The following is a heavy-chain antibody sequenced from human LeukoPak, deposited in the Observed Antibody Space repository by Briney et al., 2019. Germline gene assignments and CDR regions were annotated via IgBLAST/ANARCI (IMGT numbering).Heavy chain of an antibody. CDR3: ARGTAEWFDY. Sequence: SETLSLTCTVSGGSISSYYWSWIRQPPGKGLEWIGYIYYSESTNYNPSLKSRVTISVDTSKNQFSLKLSSVTAADTAVYYCARGTAEWFDYWGQGTLVTVSS. V-gene: IGHV4-59*01. J-gene: IGHJ4*02. D-gene: IGHD3-3*01. CDR1: GGSISSYY. CDR2: IYYSEST.